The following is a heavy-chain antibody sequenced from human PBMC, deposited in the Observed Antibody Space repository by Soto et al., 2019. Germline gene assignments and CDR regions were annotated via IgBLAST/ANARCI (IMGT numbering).Heavy chain of an antibody. Sequence: KLGGSLRLSCAASGFTFSSYSMNWVRQAPGKGLEWVSSISSGGGYIYYAGSVKGRFTISRDNAKNSLYLQMNSLRAEDTAVYYCARDSQPVAAVFDSWGQGTLVTVSS. CDR3: ARDSQPVAAVFDS. D-gene: IGHD2-15*01. J-gene: IGHJ4*02. CDR1: GFTFSSYS. CDR2: ISSGGGYI. V-gene: IGHV3-21*01.